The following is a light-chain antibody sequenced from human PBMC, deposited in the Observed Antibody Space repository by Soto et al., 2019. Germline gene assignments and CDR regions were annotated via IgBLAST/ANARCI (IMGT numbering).Light chain of an antibody. V-gene: IGLV2-14*01. CDR1: SSDVGTYNY. J-gene: IGLJ1*01. Sequence: QSVLTQPASVSGSPGQSITISCTGTSSDVGTYNYVSWYQQHPGKAPKVMIYDVTYRPSGVSNRFSGSKSGKTASLTISGLQAEDEAEYYCSSYTGSSTLYVFGTGTKATVL. CDR2: DVT. CDR3: SSYTGSSTLYV.